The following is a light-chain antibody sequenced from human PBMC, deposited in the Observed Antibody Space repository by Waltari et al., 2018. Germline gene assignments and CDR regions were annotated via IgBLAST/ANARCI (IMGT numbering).Light chain of an antibody. CDR3: QSYDSSLSGPYV. J-gene: IGLJ1*01. Sequence: QSVLTQPPSVSGAPGQRVTISCTGSSSNIGAGYDVHWYQQLPGTAPKLLISGNSTRPSGVPDRCSGSKSGTSASLAITGLQAEDEADYYCQSYDSSLSGPYVFGTGTKVTVL. CDR2: GNS. CDR1: SSNIGAGYD. V-gene: IGLV1-40*01.